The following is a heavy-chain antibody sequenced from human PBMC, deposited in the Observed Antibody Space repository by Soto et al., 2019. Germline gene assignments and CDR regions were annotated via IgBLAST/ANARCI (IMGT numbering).Heavy chain of an antibody. CDR3: ATTGGYGTPGDY. J-gene: IGHJ4*02. D-gene: IGHD5-12*01. V-gene: IGHV4-31*01. CDR2: RSYTGYN. Sequence: QVHLQESGPGLVKPSQTLSLNCTVSGGSVSSGDYYWTWIRQHPGKGLEWIGYRSYTGYNYYNPSLESLVSMSVDTAMTPVSRRLNSVTAADTAVYYCATTGGYGTPGDYGGQGTLGTVSS. CDR1: GGSVSSGDYY.